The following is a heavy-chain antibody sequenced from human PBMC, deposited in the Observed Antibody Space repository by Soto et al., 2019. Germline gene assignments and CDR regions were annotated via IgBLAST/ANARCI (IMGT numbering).Heavy chain of an antibody. V-gene: IGHV1-18*01. J-gene: IGHJ6*02. Sequence: ASVKVSCKASGYTFTSYGISWVRQAPGQGLEWMGWISAYNGNTNYAQKLQGRVTMTTDTSTSTAYMDLRSLRSDDTAVYYCASNSVDSGSFYSYYYYYGMDVWGQGTTVTVSS. CDR1: GYTFTSYG. D-gene: IGHD3-10*01. CDR2: ISAYNGNT. CDR3: ASNSVDSGSFYSYYYYYGMDV.